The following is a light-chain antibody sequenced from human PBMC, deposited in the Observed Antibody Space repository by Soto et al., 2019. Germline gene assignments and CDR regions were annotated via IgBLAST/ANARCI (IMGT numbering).Light chain of an antibody. CDR3: QSYDSSLSASV. Sequence: QSALTQPPSVSGAPGQRVTISCTGSSSNIGAGYDVHWYQQLPGTAPKLLIYGNSNRPSGVPDRFSGSKFGTSASLAITGPQADDEADYYCQSYDSSLSASVLGGGTQLTVL. CDR1: SSNIGAGYD. J-gene: IGLJ3*02. V-gene: IGLV1-40*01. CDR2: GNS.